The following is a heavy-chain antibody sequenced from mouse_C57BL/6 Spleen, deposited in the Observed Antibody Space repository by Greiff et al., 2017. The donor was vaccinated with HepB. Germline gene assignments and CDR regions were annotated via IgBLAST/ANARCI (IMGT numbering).Heavy chain of an antibody. Sequence: EVQGVESGEGLVKPGGSLKLSCAASGFTFSSYAMSWVRQTPEKRLEWVAYISSGGDYIYYADTVKGRFTISRDNARNTLYLQMSSLKSEDTAMYYCTSLYDYDDYAMDYWGQGTSVTVSS. CDR3: TSLYDYDDYAMDY. J-gene: IGHJ4*01. V-gene: IGHV5-9-1*02. CDR1: GFTFSSYA. CDR2: ISSGGDYI. D-gene: IGHD2-4*01.